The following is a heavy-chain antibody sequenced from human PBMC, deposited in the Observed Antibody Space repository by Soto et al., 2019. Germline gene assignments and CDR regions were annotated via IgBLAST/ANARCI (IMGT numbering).Heavy chain of an antibody. Sequence: QVQLVQSGAEVKKPGSSVTVSCKASGGIFSTYAISWLRQAPGQGLEWMGGIIPLFGTPNYAQRFQGRVTFTADESTSTAYMELSRLRSEDTAVYYCARDRDDYGTEKYYNPIDFWGQGTLVTVSS. CDR2: IIPLFGTP. J-gene: IGHJ4*02. D-gene: IGHD3-10*01. CDR3: ARDRDDYGTEKYYNPIDF. CDR1: GGIFSTYA. V-gene: IGHV1-69*01.